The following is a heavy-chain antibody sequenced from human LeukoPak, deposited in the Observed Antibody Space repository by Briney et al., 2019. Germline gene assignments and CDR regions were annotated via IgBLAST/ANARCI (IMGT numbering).Heavy chain of an antibody. CDR3: ARGSGCSGTSCYFDY. V-gene: IGHV3-7*05. D-gene: IGHD2-2*01. Sequence: GGSLRLSCAASGFTFSNYWMNWVRQAPGKGLEWVANIKQDGSEKYYVDSVKGRFTISRDNAKNSLYLQMNSLRAEDTAIYYCARGSGCSGTSCYFDYWGQGTLVTVSS. J-gene: IGHJ4*02. CDR2: IKQDGSEK. CDR1: GFTFSNYW.